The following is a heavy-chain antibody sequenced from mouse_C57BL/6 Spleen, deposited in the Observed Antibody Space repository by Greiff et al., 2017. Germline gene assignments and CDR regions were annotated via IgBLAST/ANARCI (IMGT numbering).Heavy chain of an antibody. CDR1: GYTFTDYY. J-gene: IGHJ4*01. D-gene: IGHD2-10*02. CDR3: ARRGYGPYYAMDN. CDR2: INPYNGGT. V-gene: IGHV1-19*01. Sequence: VQLKESGPVLVKPGASVKMSCKASGYTFTDYYMNWVKQSHGKSLEWIGVINPYNGGTSYNQKFKGKATLTVDKSSSTAYMELNSLTSEDSAVYYCARRGYGPYYAMDNWGQGTSVTVSS.